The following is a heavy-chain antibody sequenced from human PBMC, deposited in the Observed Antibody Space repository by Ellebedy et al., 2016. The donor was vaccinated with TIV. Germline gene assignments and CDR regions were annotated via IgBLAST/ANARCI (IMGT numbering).Heavy chain of an antibody. V-gene: IGHV3-21*04. CDR3: ARAERSSGWYTDY. J-gene: IGHJ4*02. CDR2: ISSSNHYI. Sequence: GESLKISCAASGFTFSSYSMNWVRQAPGKGLEWVSSISSSNHYIYYADSVKGRFTISRDNAKNSLYLQMNSLRVEDTAVYYCARAERSSGWYTDYWGQGTLVTVSS. D-gene: IGHD6-19*01. CDR1: GFTFSSYS.